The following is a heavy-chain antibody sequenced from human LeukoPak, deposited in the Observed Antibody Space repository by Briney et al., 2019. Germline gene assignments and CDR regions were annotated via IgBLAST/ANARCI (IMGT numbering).Heavy chain of an antibody. V-gene: IGHV3-21*01. J-gene: IGHJ5*02. CDR1: GFTFSSYS. CDR3: ARGHIVVVPAAILDWFDP. CDR2: ISSSSYI. D-gene: IGHD2-2*02. Sequence: GGSLRLSCAASGFTFSSYSMNSVRQAPGKGLEWVSSISSSSYIYYADSVKGRFTISRDNAKNSLYLQMNSLRAEDTAVYYCARGHIVVVPAAILDWFDPWGQGTLVTVSS.